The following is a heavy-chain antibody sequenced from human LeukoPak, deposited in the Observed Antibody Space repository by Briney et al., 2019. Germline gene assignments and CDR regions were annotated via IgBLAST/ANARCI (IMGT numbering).Heavy chain of an antibody. CDR1: GFTFRLYA. V-gene: IGHV3-30*14. J-gene: IGHJ4*02. CDR2: ISDDGTKT. CDR3: ARDRGGQSAAYSDL. D-gene: IGHD3-16*01. Sequence: PGGSLRLSCAASGFTFRLYAMHWVRQAPGKGPEWLAAISDDGTKTYYLDSVKGRFTLSRDNSKNTIFLQMNSLRPEDTGVYYCARDRGGQSAAYSDLWGQGTLVTVSS.